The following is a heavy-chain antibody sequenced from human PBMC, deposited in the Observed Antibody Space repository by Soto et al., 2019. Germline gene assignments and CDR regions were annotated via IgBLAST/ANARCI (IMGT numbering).Heavy chain of an antibody. CDR3: ARPMVRPVGGYYYMDV. Sequence: SETLSLTCTVSGGSISSSSYYWGWIRQPPGKGLEWIGSIYYSGSTYYNPSLKSRVTISVDTSKNQFSLKLSSVTAADTAVYYCARPMVRPVGGYYYMDVWGKGTTVTVS. CDR2: IYYSGST. CDR1: GGSISSSSYY. J-gene: IGHJ6*03. D-gene: IGHD3-10*01. V-gene: IGHV4-39*01.